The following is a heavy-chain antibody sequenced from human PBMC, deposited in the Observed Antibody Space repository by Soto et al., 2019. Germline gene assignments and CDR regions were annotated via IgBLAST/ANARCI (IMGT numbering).Heavy chain of an antibody. CDR3: ARDLSYSNYWFDP. CDR1: GGSISSGDYY. D-gene: IGHD4-4*01. Sequence: SETLSLTCTVSGGSISSGDYYWNWIRQPPGKGLEWIGYIYYSGSTYYNPSLKSRVTISVDTSKNQFSLKLSSVTAADTAVYYCARDLSYSNYWFDPWGQGTLVTVSS. J-gene: IGHJ5*02. CDR2: IYYSGST. V-gene: IGHV4-30-4*01.